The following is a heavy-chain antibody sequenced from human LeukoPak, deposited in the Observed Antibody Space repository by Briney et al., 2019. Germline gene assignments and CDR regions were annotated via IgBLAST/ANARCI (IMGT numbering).Heavy chain of an antibody. D-gene: IGHD6-19*01. V-gene: IGHV3-48*03. CDR1: GFTFSSYE. Sequence: GGSLRLSCAASGFTFSSYEMSWVRQAPGEGLEWISYISSSGSSIQHADSVKGRFIISRDNAKNSLYLQMNSLRAEDTAVYYCATKVAGTSHFSYWGQGTLVTVSS. J-gene: IGHJ4*02. CDR3: ATKVAGTSHFSY. CDR2: ISSSGSSI.